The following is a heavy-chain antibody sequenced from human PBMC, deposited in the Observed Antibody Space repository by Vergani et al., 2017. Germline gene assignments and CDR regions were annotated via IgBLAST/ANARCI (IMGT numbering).Heavy chain of an antibody. CDR1: GYTFSNYY. Sequence: QVQVVQSGAEVKKSGASVKVSCKTSGYTFSNYYMHWVRQAPGQGLEWMGWINPNTGETTYSQASQGRVMMTLDTSTSTVYMELRSLKFDDTAIYYCARDPRFLAPDNYFDAWGQGTLVTVSS. D-gene: IGHD3-3*01. V-gene: IGHV1-2*02. CDR3: ARDPRFLAPDNYFDA. J-gene: IGHJ5*02. CDR2: INPNTGET.